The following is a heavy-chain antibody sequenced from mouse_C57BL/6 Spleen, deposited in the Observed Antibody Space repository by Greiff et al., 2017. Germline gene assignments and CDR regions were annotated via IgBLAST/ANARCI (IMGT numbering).Heavy chain of an antibody. V-gene: IGHV8-12*01. D-gene: IGHD1-1*01. CDR1: GFSLSTSGMG. Sequence: QVTLKESGPGILQSSQTLSLTCSFSGFSLSTSGMGVSWIRQPSGKGLEWLANIYWDDDKRYNPSLKSRLTISKDTARNQVFLKITSVYTADTATYYCARRGSKEDFDVWGQGTTLTVSS. CDR3: ARRGSKEDFDV. CDR2: IYWDDDK. J-gene: IGHJ2*01.